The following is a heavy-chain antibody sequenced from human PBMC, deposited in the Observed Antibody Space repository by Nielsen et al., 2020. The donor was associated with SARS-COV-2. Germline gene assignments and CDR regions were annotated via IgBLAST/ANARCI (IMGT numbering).Heavy chain of an antibody. V-gene: IGHV4-61*01. CDR1: GDSISSGSYY. CDR3: ARHHPVHGEYYYYGMDV. J-gene: IGHJ6*02. D-gene: IGHD1-1*01. CDR2: VYYSGST. Sequence: GSLRLSCTVSGDSISSGSYYWSWIRQPPGKTLEWIGYVYYSGSTNYSPSLKSRVTISVDTSKNQFSLKLRSVTAADTAVYYCARHHPVHGEYYYYGMDVWGQGTTVTVSS.